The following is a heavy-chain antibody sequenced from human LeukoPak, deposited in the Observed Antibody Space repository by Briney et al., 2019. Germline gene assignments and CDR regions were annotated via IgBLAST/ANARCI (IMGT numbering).Heavy chain of an antibody. CDR3: ARGREYFDY. CDR1: GFTFSSYA. V-gene: IGHV3-30-3*01. D-gene: IGHD1-26*01. J-gene: IGHJ4*02. Sequence: GGSLRLSCAASGFTFSSYAMHWVRRAPGKGLEWVAVISYDGSNKYYADSVKGRFTISRDNSKNTLYLQMNSLRAEDTAVYYCARGREYFDYWGQGTLVTVSS. CDR2: ISYDGSNK.